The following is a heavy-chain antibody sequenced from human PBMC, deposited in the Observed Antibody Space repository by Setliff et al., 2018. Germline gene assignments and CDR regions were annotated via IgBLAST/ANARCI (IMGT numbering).Heavy chain of an antibody. CDR3: ATLQQWPHY. V-gene: IGHV3-23*01. CDR2: ISDSGGST. CDR1: GFTFSNYA. D-gene: IGHD6-19*01. J-gene: IGHJ4*02. Sequence: LRLSCVASGFTFSNYAMNWVRQAPGKGLEWVSAISDSGGSTYYADSVKGRFTISRDNAKNTLYLQMNSLRAEDTAAYYCATLQQWPHYWGRGTLVTAPQ.